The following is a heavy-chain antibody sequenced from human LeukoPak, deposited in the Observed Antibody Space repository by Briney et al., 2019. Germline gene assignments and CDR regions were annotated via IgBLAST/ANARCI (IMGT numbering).Heavy chain of an antibody. J-gene: IGHJ4*02. CDR2: ISYEGSNK. CDR1: GFTFSSYA. V-gene: IGHV3-30-3*01. Sequence: GRSLRLSCAASGFTFSSYAMHWVRQAPGKGLEWVAVISYEGSNKYYADSVKGRFTISRDNSKNTLYLQMNSLRAEDTAVYYCAREISDRRYCSSTSCPYFDYWGQGTLVTVSS. D-gene: IGHD2-2*01. CDR3: AREISDRRYCSSTSCPYFDY.